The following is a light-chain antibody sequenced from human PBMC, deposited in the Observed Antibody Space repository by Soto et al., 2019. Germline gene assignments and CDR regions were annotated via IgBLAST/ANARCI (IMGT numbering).Light chain of an antibody. CDR2: GAS. Sequence: EILMTQSPVTLSLSPGERATLSCRASQSVSGSYLAWYQQKPGQAPRLLIYGASTRATGIPDRFSGSGSGTDFTLTISRLEPEDFAVFYCQQYGGSPLTFGGGTKV. V-gene: IGKV3-20*01. CDR1: QSVSGSY. J-gene: IGKJ4*01. CDR3: QQYGGSPLT.